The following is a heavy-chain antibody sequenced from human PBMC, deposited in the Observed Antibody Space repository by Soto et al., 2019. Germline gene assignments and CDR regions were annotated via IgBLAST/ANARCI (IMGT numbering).Heavy chain of an antibody. CDR1: GGSISSGGYY. Sequence: QVQLQESGPGLVKPSQTLSLTCTVSGGSISSGGYYWSWIRQHPGKGLEWIGYIYYSGSTYYNPYLKSRVTISVDTSKNQFSLKLSSVTAADTAVYYCARDMTYSGYDYSAYYYGMDVWGQGTTVTVSS. V-gene: IGHV4-31*03. J-gene: IGHJ6*02. CDR3: ARDMTYSGYDYSAYYYGMDV. D-gene: IGHD5-12*01. CDR2: IYYSGST.